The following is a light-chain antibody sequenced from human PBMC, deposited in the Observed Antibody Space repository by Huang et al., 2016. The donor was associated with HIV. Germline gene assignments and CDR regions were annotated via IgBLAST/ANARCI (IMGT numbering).Light chain of an antibody. V-gene: IGKV3D-15*01. J-gene: IGKJ4*01. Sequence: EIVMTQSPVTLSVSPGERATLSCRAGQSVSTRVAWYQQKPGQAPRLLIYGASTRATGIPATFTGSGSGTEFTLTISSLQSEDSAIYYCQQYNNWPLTFGGGTKVEIK. CDR1: QSVSTR. CDR2: GAS. CDR3: QQYNNWPLT.